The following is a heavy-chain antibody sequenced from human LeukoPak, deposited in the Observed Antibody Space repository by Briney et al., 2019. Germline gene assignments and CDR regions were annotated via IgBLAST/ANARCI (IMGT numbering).Heavy chain of an antibody. CDR1: GFTFGSYA. CDR2: ISGSGGST. J-gene: IGHJ4*02. V-gene: IGHV3-23*01. Sequence: GGSLRLSCAASGFTFGSYAMSWVRQAPGKGLEWVSAISGSGGSTYYADSVKGRFTISRDNSKNTLYLQMNSLRAEDAAVYYCAKGNPPVVPAAVYYFDYWGQGTLVTVSS. D-gene: IGHD2-2*01. CDR3: AKGNPPVVPAAVYYFDY.